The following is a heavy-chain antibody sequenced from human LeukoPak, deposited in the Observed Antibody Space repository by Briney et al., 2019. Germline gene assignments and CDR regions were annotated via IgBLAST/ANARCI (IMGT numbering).Heavy chain of an antibody. CDR2: IRPMTGDT. J-gene: IGHJ5*02. V-gene: IGHV1-2*02. CDR3: GRGVQSFDP. CDR1: GYNFRAYY. Sequence: GASVMVSCTASGYNFRAYYIHWVRQSPRQGLEWLGYIRPMTGDTNYAQKFQDRVTFSMDTPTATAYMEVRSLRSDDTAFYYCGRGVQSFDPWGQGTLVTVSS.